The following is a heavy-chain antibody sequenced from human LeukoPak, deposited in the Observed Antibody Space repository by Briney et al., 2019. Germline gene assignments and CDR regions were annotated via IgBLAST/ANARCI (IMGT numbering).Heavy chain of an antibody. D-gene: IGHD3-3*01. CDR2: IDSSSRYI. Sequence: PGGSLRLSGAASGFTFSSYAMNWVRKAPGKGLEWVSSIDSSSRYIYYADSVKGRFTNSRANSKNSLFLQMNSLRAEDTAVYYWARVPHGGVVIIPTEFWGQGTLVTVSS. V-gene: IGHV3-21*01. CDR1: GFTFSSYA. CDR3: ARVPHGGVVIIPTEF. J-gene: IGHJ4*02.